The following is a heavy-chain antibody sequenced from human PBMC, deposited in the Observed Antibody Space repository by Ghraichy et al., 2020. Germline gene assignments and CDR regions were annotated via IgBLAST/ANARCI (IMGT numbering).Heavy chain of an antibody. V-gene: IGHV3-23*01. Sequence: ADGRSTFYADSVQGRFTISRDKAKRTMYLQMNSLRADDTAVYYCAKEGGRLGGGACDVGGKGT. J-gene: IGHJ3*01. D-gene: IGHD2-15*01. CDR2: ADGRST. CDR3: AKEGGRLGGGACDV.